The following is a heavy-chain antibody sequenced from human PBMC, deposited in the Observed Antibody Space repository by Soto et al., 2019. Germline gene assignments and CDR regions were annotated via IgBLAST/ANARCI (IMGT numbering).Heavy chain of an antibody. D-gene: IGHD2-8*02. Sequence: QVQLVESGGGVVQPGRSLRLSCAVSGFTVSTYGMHWVRQAPGKGLEWVAVISRDGGTKYYADSVKGRFTISRDNSRNKLFLEMNRLRGDDMAIYYCTGEVASGYWGQGTLVNVSS. CDR2: ISRDGGTK. CDR1: GFTVSTYG. V-gene: IGHV3-30*03. J-gene: IGHJ4*02. CDR3: TGEVASGY.